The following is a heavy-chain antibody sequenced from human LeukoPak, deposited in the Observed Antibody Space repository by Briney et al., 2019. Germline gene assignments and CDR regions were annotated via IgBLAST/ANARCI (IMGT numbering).Heavy chain of an antibody. D-gene: IGHD1-26*01. CDR2: ISSSSSTI. Sequence: GSLRLSCAASGFTLSSYSMNWVRQAPGKGLEWVSYISSSSSTIYYADSVKGRFTISRDNAKNSLYLQMNSLRAEDTAVYYCARGELRSYYYGMDVWGQGTTVTVSS. CDR1: GFTLSSYS. V-gene: IGHV3-48*01. CDR3: ARGELRSYYYGMDV. J-gene: IGHJ6*02.